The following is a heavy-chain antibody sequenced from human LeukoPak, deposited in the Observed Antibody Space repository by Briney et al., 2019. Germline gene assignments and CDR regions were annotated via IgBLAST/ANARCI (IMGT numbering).Heavy chain of an antibody. CDR2: ISAYSGNT. CDR3: AREGGYCSGGSCSAYFDY. Sequence: ASVKVSCKASGYTFTSYGISWVRQAPGQGLEWMGWISAYSGNTNYAQKLQGRVTMTTDTSTSTAYMELRSLRSDDTAVYYCAREGGYCSGGSCSAYFDYWGQGTLVTVSS. V-gene: IGHV1-18*01. J-gene: IGHJ4*02. CDR1: GYTFTSYG. D-gene: IGHD2-15*01.